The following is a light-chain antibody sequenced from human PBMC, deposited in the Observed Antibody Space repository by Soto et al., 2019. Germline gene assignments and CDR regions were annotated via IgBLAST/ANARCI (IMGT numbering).Light chain of an antibody. Sequence: IQLSMYTYVLAASLGNRVTITCRASQSISSWLAWYQQKPGKAPNLLIYKASHLENGVPSRFSGSGSVTEFTLTIISLQPGDFTPYYCQLSTFLPCTFAQGGKVDNK. J-gene: IGKJ1*01. CDR2: KAS. CDR1: QSISSW. CDR3: QLSTFLPCT. V-gene: IGKV1-5*03.